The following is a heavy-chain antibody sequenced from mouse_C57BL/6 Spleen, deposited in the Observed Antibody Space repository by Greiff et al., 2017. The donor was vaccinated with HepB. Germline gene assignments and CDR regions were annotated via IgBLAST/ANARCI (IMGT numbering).Heavy chain of an antibody. J-gene: IGHJ4*01. Sequence: QVQLKESGAELVRPGASVTLSCKASGYTFTDYEMHWVKQTPVHGLEWIGAIDPETGGTAYNQKFKGKAILTADKSSSTAYMELRSLPSEDSAVYYCTRVDYGNSYAMDYWGQGTSVTVSS. CDR2: IDPETGGT. D-gene: IGHD2-1*01. V-gene: IGHV1-15*01. CDR3: TRVDYGNSYAMDY. CDR1: GYTFTDYE.